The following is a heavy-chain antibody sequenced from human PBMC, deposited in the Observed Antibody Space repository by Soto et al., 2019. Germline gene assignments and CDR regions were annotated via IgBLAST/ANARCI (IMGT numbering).Heavy chain of an antibody. J-gene: IGHJ4*02. CDR2: IIGSGSST. D-gene: IGHD6-6*01. CDR1: GFRFSSKA. V-gene: IGHV3-23*01. Sequence: EVQLLESGGGLVQPGGSLRLSCAASGFRFSSKAMSWVRQPPGRGLGGGAIIIGSGSSTYYTDSLKGRFTISRDNSKNMVYLEMNYLRAEDTAVYYCAKENGFQFVNFGASGFDYWGQGSLVSVSS. CDR3: AKENGFQFVNFGASGFDY.